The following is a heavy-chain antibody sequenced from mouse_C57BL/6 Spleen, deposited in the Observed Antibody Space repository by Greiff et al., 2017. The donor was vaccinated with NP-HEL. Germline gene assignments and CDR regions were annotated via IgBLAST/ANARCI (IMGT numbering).Heavy chain of an antibody. CDR2: IDPSDSYT. CDR3: ARPVPYYGSSYYFDY. Sequence: QVQLKQPGAELVKPGASVKLSCKASGYTFTSYWMQWVKQRPGQGLEWIGEIDPSDSYTNYNQKFKGKATLTVDTSSSTAYMQLSSLTSEDSAVYYCARPVPYYGSSYYFDYWGQGTTLTVSS. V-gene: IGHV1-50*01. D-gene: IGHD1-1*01. CDR1: GYTFTSYW. J-gene: IGHJ2*01.